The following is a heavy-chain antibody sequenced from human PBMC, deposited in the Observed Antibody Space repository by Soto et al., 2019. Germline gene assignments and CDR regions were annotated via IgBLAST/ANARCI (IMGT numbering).Heavy chain of an antibody. CDR2: INHSGST. CDR3: ARGPSPETAMANWYFDL. Sequence: QVQLQQWGAGLLKPSETLSLTCAVYGGSFSGYYWSWIRQPPGKGLEWIGEINHSGSTNYNPSLKSRITTSVDTSKNQFSLKLSSVTAADTAVYYCARGPSPETAMANWYFDLWGRGTLVTVSS. V-gene: IGHV4-34*01. J-gene: IGHJ2*01. CDR1: GGSFSGYY. D-gene: IGHD5-18*01.